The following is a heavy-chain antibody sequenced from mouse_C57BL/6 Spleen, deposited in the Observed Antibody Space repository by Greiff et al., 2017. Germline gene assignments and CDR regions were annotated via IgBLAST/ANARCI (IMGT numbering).Heavy chain of an antibody. Sequence: VQLQESGAELVKPGASVKISCKASGYAFSSYWMNWVKQRPGKGLEWIGQIYPGDGDTNYNGKFKGKATLTADKSSSTAYMQLSSLTSEDSAVYFDARSHDYDYDLYYAMDYWGQGTSVTVSS. CDR1: GYAFSSYW. CDR3: ARSHDYDYDLYYAMDY. D-gene: IGHD2-4*01. V-gene: IGHV1-80*01. CDR2: IYPGDGDT. J-gene: IGHJ4*01.